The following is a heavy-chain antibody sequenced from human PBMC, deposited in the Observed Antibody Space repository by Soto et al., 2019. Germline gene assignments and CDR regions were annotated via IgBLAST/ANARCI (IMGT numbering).Heavy chain of an antibody. Sequence: GVSLRLSCAASGFTFSSHGIHWVRQAPGKGLEWVAVIWYDGSNKYYADSVKGRFTISRDNYKNTLYLQMNSLRAEDTAVYYCARATGSYGLFDYWGQGALVTVSS. CDR1: GFTFSSHG. V-gene: IGHV3-33*01. CDR3: ARATGSYGLFDY. J-gene: IGHJ4*02. CDR2: IWYDGSNK. D-gene: IGHD1-26*01.